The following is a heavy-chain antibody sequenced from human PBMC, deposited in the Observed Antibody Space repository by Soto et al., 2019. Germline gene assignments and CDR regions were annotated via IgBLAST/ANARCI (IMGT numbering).Heavy chain of an antibody. CDR2: IIPIFGTA. D-gene: IGHD2-2*02. CDR3: ASVVVPAAITGTPYNWFDP. CDR1: GGTFSSYA. V-gene: IGHV1-69*06. J-gene: IGHJ5*02. Sequence: ASVKVSCKASGGTFSSYAISWVRQAPGQGLEWMGGIIPIFGTANYAQKFQGRVTITADKSTSTAYMELSSLRSEDTAVYYCASVVVPAAITGTPYNWFDPWGQGTLVTVSS.